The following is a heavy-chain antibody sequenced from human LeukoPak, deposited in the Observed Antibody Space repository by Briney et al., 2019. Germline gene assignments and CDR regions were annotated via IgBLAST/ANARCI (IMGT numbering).Heavy chain of an antibody. CDR3: ARGGYSGYRSRFDY. CDR2: VNHSGST. Sequence: PSETLSLTCAVHGGPFSGYSWIWIRQPPGMGLEWIGEVNHSGSTNYNPSLKSRVTISVDTAKNQFSLKLSSVTAADTSVYYCARGGYSGYRSRFDYWGQGTLVTVSS. V-gene: IGHV4-34*01. J-gene: IGHJ4*02. D-gene: IGHD5-12*01. CDR1: GGPFSGYS.